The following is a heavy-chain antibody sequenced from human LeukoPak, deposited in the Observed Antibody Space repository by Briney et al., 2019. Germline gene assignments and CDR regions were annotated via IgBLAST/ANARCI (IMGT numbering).Heavy chain of an antibody. V-gene: IGHV3-53*01. CDR2: IYSGGST. Sequence: PGGSLRLSCAASAFTVSSNYMTWVRQAPGKGLEWVSVIYSGGSTYYADSVKGRFTISRDNSKNTLYLQMNSLGAEDTAVYYCAKDPNYYGSGRRGNYFDYWGQGTLVTVSS. J-gene: IGHJ4*02. CDR1: AFTVSSNY. D-gene: IGHD3-10*01. CDR3: AKDPNYYGSGRRGNYFDY.